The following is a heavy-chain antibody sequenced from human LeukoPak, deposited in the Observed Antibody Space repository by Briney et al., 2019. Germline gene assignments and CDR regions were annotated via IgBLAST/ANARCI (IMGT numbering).Heavy chain of an antibody. J-gene: IGHJ3*02. CDR2: IRYDGSNK. CDR1: GFTFSSYG. CDR3: ARVSPRLYAFDI. Sequence: GGSLRLSCAASGFTFSSYGMHWVRQAPGKGLEWVAFIRYDGSNKYYADSVKGRFTISRDNSKNTLYLQMNSLRAEDTAVYYCARVSPRLYAFDIWGQGTMVTVSS. V-gene: IGHV3-30*02.